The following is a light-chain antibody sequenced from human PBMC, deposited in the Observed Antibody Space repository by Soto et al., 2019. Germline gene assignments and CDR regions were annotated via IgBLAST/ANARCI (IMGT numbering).Light chain of an antibody. V-gene: IGKV1-5*03. CDR2: KES. CDR1: QSISSW. CDR3: QQYNDSFLYT. J-gene: IGKJ2*01. Sequence: DIQLTQSPSTLSASVGDRVTITCRASQSISSWLAWYQQKPWTAPKLLIYKESTLESGVPSRFSGFRSGTEFTLTVSSLQTDDFATYYCQQYNDSFLYTFGQGNKLE.